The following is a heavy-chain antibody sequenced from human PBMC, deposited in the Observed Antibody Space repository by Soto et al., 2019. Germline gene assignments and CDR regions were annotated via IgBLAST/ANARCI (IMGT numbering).Heavy chain of an antibody. D-gene: IGHD3-16*01. CDR1: GGSVTSNY. CDR2: IGHSGGT. J-gene: IGHJ4*02. Sequence: SETLSLTCTVSGGSVTSNYWTWIRQPAGKGLEWIGEIGHSGGTVYNPSLESRVTISGDSSNNQFSLKLNSVTAADTAVYYCARHGGYYFDYWGQGAPVTVSS. V-gene: IGHV4-34*01. CDR3: ARHGGYYFDY.